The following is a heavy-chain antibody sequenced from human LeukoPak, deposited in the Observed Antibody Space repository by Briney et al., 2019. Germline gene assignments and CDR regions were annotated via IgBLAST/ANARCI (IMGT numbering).Heavy chain of an antibody. J-gene: IGHJ4*02. CDR3: ASWGQEDYYDSSGSLFDY. CDR1: GGSISSGGYY. Sequence: PSETLSLTCTVSGGSISSGGYYWSWIRQPPGKGLEWIGEINHSGSTNYNPSLKSRVTISVDTSKNQFSLKLSSVTAADTAVYYCASWGQEDYYDSSGSLFDYWGQGTLVTVSS. CDR2: INHSGST. V-gene: IGHV4-39*07. D-gene: IGHD3-22*01.